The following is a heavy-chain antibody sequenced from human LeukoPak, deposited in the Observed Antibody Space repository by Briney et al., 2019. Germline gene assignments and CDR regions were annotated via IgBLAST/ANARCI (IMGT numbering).Heavy chain of an antibody. D-gene: IGHD6-19*01. CDR3: ARVYTRPVAGSWGDYYYYYMDV. CDR1: GGTFSSYA. V-gene: IGHV1-69*06. CDR2: IIPIFGTA. Sequence: ASVKVSCKASGGTFSSYAISWVRQAPGQGLEWMGGIIPIFGTANYAQKFQGRVTITADKSTSTAYMEVRSLRSADTAVYYCARVYTRPVAGSWGDYYYYYMDVWGKGTSVTISS. J-gene: IGHJ6*03.